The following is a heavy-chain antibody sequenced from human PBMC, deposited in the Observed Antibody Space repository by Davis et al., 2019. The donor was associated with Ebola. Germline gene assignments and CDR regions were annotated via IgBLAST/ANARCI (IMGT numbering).Heavy chain of an antibody. J-gene: IGHJ5*02. V-gene: IGHV4-4*02. Sequence: MPGGSLRLSCAVSGGFISSSNWWSWVRQPPGKGLEWIGEIYHSGSTNYNPSLKSRVTISVDKSKNQFSLKLSSVTAADTAVYYCAGATVGWFDPWGQGTLVTVSS. CDR1: GGFISSSNW. CDR3: AGATVGWFDP. D-gene: IGHD4-23*01. CDR2: IYHSGST.